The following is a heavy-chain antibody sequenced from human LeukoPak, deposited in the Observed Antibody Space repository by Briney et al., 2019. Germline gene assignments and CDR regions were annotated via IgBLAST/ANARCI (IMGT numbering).Heavy chain of an antibody. D-gene: IGHD6-19*01. J-gene: IGHJ4*02. V-gene: IGHV3-48*03. CDR3: AREIVSAVAGNFDY. CDR2: ISSSGSTR. Sequence: GGSLRLSCAASGFTFSKYEMNWVRQAPGKGLEWVSYISSSGSTRTYADSVKGRFTISRDNAKNSLSLEMNSLRAEDTAVYYCAREIVSAVAGNFDYWGQGTLVTVSS. CDR1: GFTFSKYE.